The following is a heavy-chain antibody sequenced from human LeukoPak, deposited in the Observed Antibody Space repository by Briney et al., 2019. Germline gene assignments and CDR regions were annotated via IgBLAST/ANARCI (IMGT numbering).Heavy chain of an antibody. D-gene: IGHD1-1*01. V-gene: IGHV3-74*01. Sequence: GGSLRLSCAVSGLTFRNYWMHWLLQAPGKGLVWFSRINGGGSDISYADSVKGRFTISRDNAKNTLSLQMNSLTDDDTALYYCTGGFGHNWSPFENWGQGTLVTVSP. CDR1: GLTFRNYW. CDR2: INGGGSDI. CDR3: TGGFGHNWSPFEN. J-gene: IGHJ4*02.